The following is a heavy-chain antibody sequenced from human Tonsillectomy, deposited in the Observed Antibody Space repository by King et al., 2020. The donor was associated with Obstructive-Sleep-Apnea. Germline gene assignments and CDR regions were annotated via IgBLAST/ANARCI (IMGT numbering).Heavy chain of an antibody. J-gene: IGHJ3*02. CDR3: ARALVWGSYPNDAFDI. CDR2: IKQDGSER. Sequence: EVQLVESGGGLVQPGGSLRLSCAASGFTFSSYWMTWVRQAPGKGLEWVANIKQDGSERYYVDCVKARFTISRDNAKNSLYLQINSLRADDTAVFYCARALVWGSYPNDAFDIWGQGTMVTVSS. CDR1: GFTFSSYW. D-gene: IGHD3-16*02. V-gene: IGHV3-7*01.